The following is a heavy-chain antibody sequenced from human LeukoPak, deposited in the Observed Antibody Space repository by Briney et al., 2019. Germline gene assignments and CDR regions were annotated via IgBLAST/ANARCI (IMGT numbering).Heavy chain of an antibody. Sequence: SETLSLTCAVYGGSFSGYYWSWIRQPPEKGLEWIGEINHSGSTNYNPSLKSRVTISVDTSKNQFSLKLSSVTAADTAVYYCASRASIAASNLEWGQGTLVTVSS. CDR1: GGSFSGYY. J-gene: IGHJ4*02. CDR3: ASRASIAASNLE. D-gene: IGHD6-6*01. V-gene: IGHV4-34*01. CDR2: INHSGST.